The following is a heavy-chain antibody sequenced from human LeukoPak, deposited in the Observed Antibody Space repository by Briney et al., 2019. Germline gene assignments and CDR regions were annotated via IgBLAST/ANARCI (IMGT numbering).Heavy chain of an antibody. D-gene: IGHD1-1*01. CDR1: GGSISSYY. V-gene: IGHV4-4*07. J-gene: IGHJ4*02. CDR2: IYTSGST. CDR3: ARVKGWSETSYYFDY. Sequence: SETLCLTCTVSGGSISSYYWSWIRQPAGKGLEWIGRIYTSGSTNYNPSLKSRVTMSVDTSKNQFSLKLSSVTAADTAVYYCARVKGWSETSYYFDYWGQGTLVTVSS.